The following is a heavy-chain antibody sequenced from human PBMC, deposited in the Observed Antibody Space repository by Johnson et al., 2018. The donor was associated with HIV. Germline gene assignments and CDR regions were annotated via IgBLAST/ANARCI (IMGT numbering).Heavy chain of an antibody. Sequence: VQLVESGGGLVQPGRSLRLSCAASGFTVSSNYMSWVRQAPGKGLEWVSVIYSGGRTYYADSVKGRFTISRDNSKNTLYLQMNSLRAEDTAVYYCATSVEQWLVWNAFDIWGQGTMVTVSS. V-gene: IGHV3-53*01. D-gene: IGHD6-19*01. CDR3: ATSVEQWLVWNAFDI. CDR1: GFTVSSNY. J-gene: IGHJ3*02. CDR2: IYSGGRT.